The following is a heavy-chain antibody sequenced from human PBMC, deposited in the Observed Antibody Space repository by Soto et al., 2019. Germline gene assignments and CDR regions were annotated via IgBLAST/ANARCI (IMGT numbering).Heavy chain of an antibody. J-gene: IGHJ4*02. Sequence: GGSLRLSCAASGFTFSDYYMSWIRQAPGKGLEWVSYISSSSSYTNYADSVKGRFTISRDNAKNSLYLQMNSLRAEDTAVYYCARQRGYSYGHEDYWGQGTLVTVYS. V-gene: IGHV3-11*06. D-gene: IGHD5-18*01. CDR1: GFTFSDYY. CDR3: ARQRGYSYGHEDY. CDR2: ISSSSSYT.